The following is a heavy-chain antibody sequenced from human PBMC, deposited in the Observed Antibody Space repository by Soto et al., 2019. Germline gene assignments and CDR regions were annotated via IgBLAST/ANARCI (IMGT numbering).Heavy chain of an antibody. CDR1: GGTFSSYA. Sequence: SVTVSCKASGGTFSSYAISWVRQAPGQGLEWMGGIIPIFGTANYAQKFQGRVTITADESTSTAYMELSSLRSEDKAVYYCARGRVVRGVPPPRGGMDVSGQGTTVTV. CDR2: IIPIFGTA. D-gene: IGHD3-10*01. J-gene: IGHJ6*02. CDR3: ARGRVVRGVPPPRGGMDV. V-gene: IGHV1-69*01.